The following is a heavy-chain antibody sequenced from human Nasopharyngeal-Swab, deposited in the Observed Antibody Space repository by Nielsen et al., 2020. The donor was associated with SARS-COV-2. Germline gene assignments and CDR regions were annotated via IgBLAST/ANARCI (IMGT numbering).Heavy chain of an antibody. J-gene: IGHJ3*02. CDR3: ARDGPSGTAFHGAFDI. CDR2: LWFDGSNK. Sequence: GESLKISWAASGFTFTIYGMHWVRQAPGKGLEWVTGLWFDGSNKNYADSVKGRFTISRDNSTNTVSLQMNSLRAEDTAVYYCARDGPSGTAFHGAFDIWGQGTRVIVSS. V-gene: IGHV3-33*01. CDR1: GFTFTIYG. D-gene: IGHD1-1*01.